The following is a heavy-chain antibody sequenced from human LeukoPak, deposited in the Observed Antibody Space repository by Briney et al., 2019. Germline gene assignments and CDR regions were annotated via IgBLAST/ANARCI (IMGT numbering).Heavy chain of an antibody. CDR1: GFTLSSFR. V-gene: IGHV3-48*04. CDR3: ARDRSYRQLGSLDTAMVPFY. Sequence: GSLRLSRGTPGFTLSSFRMNWVRQAPGKGLEVGSLISSSCSTIYYADSVKGRFTISRDNAKNSLYLQMNSLRAEDTAVYYCARDRSYRQLGSLDTAMVPFYWGQGTLVTVSS. J-gene: IGHJ4*02. D-gene: IGHD5-18*01. CDR2: ISSSCSTI.